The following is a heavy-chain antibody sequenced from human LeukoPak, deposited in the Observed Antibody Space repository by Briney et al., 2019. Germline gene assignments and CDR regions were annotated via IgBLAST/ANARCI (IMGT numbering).Heavy chain of an antibody. CDR1: GGSISSSSYY. CDR2: IYYSGST. J-gene: IGHJ4*02. D-gene: IGHD5-18*01. CDR3: ARTIGYRRQSSFDY. Sequence: SSETLSLTCTVSGGSISSSSYYWGWIRQPPGKGLEWIVSIYYSGSTYYNPSLKSRVTISVDTSKNQFSLKLSSVTAADTAVYYCARTIGYRRQSSFDYWGQGTLVTVSS. V-gene: IGHV4-39*01.